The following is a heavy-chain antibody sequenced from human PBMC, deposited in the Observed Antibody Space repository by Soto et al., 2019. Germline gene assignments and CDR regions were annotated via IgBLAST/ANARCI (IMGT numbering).Heavy chain of an antibody. CDR1: GGSITNYY. Sequence: SETLSLTCTVSGGSITNYYWSWIRQPAGRGLEWIARFYSSGSGSTNYNPSLKSRVTMSVDTSKNQFSLKVNSVTAADTALYYCARGARDSSASGFDFWGQGTLVTVSS. D-gene: IGHD6-19*01. J-gene: IGHJ4*02. V-gene: IGHV4-4*07. CDR3: ARGARDSSASGFDF. CDR2: FYSSGSGST.